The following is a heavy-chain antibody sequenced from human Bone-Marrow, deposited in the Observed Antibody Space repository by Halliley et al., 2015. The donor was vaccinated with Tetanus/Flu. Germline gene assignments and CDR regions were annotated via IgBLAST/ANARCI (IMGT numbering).Heavy chain of an antibody. CDR1: GFNFNNHA. J-gene: IGHJ4*02. D-gene: IGHD3-10*01. CDR3: AKDRDYYYGSGSSFDH. CDR2: MSWSGTSI. V-gene: IGHV3-23*01. Sequence: SLRLSCTASGFNFNNHAMAWIRQAPGKGLEVVSAMSWSGTSIYYADSVRGRFSISRDNSRNALFLQMNSLRAEDTAVYYCAKDRDYYYGSGSSFDHWGQGALATVSS.